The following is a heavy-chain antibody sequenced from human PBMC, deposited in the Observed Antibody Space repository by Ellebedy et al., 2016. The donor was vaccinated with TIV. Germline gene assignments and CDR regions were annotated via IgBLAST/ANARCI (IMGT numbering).Heavy chain of an antibody. CDR2: INPDRGDT. D-gene: IGHD3-22*01. V-gene: IGHV1-2*02. Sequence: AASVQVSCKASGYSFTGYYIHWVRQAPGQGLEWMGWINPDRGDTKYPQSFQVRVSMTRDTSSSTAYMELSGLTSEDTAIYYCAKDRFPYYDSSGTTGYFDCWGQGTLVTVSS. J-gene: IGHJ4*02. CDR3: AKDRFPYYDSSGTTGYFDC. CDR1: GYSFTGYY.